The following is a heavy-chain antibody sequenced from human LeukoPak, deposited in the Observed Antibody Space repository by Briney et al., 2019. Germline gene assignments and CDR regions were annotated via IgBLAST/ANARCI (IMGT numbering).Heavy chain of an antibody. J-gene: IGHJ4*02. Sequence: ASVKVSCKASGYTFTNYGISWVRQAPGQGLEWMGWINTYNGNTNYAQKFQGRVTMTTDTSTSTAYMELRSLRSDDTAAYYCARVVLDHYYDSSGYLGTLDYWGQGTLVTVSS. CDR1: GYTFTNYG. CDR3: ARVVLDHYYDSSGYLGTLDY. V-gene: IGHV1-18*01. CDR2: INTYNGNT. D-gene: IGHD3-22*01.